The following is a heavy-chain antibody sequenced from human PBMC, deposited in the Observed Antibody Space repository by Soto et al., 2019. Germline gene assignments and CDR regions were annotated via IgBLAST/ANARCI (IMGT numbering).Heavy chain of an antibody. CDR3: ARDQGEPGAQYYYYGMDV. CDR2: VYWTGST. J-gene: IGHJ6*02. CDR1: GDSITTNGYN. V-gene: IGHV4-39*02. Sequence: PSGALSLTCSVSGDSITTNGYNWGWIRQPPGKGLQWIGNVYWTGSTFSHPSLTSRVFISVDTSKNEFSLRLTSVTAADTAVYYCARDQGEPGAQYYYYGMDVWGQGTTVTVSS.